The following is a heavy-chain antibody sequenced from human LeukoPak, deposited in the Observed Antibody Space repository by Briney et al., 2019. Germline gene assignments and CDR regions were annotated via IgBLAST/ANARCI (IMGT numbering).Heavy chain of an antibody. J-gene: IGHJ4*02. CDR1: GGSFSGYY. CDR3: ARGSSVDSSGYYHYDY. V-gene: IGHV4-34*01. Sequence: SGTLSLTCAGYGGSFSGYYWSWIRQRPGKGLEWSGEINHSGSTNYNPSLKSRVTISVETSKNQFSLKLSSVTAADTAVYYCARGSSVDSSGYYHYDYWGQGTLVTVSS. D-gene: IGHD3-22*01. CDR2: INHSGST.